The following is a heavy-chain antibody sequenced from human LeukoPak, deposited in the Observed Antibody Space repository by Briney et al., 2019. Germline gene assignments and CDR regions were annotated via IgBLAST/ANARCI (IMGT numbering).Heavy chain of an antibody. D-gene: IGHD3-22*01. J-gene: IGHJ4*02. Sequence: GGSLRLSCAASGLSFSNYDMDWVRQAPGKGLEWVSTISDSGGRTYYADSVKGRFTVSRDNSKNTLYLQMNSLRADDTAVYYCAKEVTDTGGYYYRYWGQGTLVTVSS. CDR1: GLSFSNYD. CDR3: AKEVTDTGGYYYRY. V-gene: IGHV3-23*01. CDR2: ISDSGGRT.